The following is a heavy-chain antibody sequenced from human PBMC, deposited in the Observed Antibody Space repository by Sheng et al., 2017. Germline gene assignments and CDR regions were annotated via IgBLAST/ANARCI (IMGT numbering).Heavy chain of an antibody. Sequence: QVQLMQSGAEVKRPGASVKVSCKASGYTFSSYGISWVRQAPGQALEWMGWISTYNGVTNYAQKFQDTVTLTTDTSTSTAYMEMRSLRSADTAVYYCATDDYASRDFQHWGQEPWSPSPQ. J-gene: IGHJ1*01. D-gene: IGHD4-17*01. CDR3: ATDDYASRDFQH. CDR2: ISTYNGVT. CDR1: GYTFSSYG. V-gene: IGHV1-18*01.